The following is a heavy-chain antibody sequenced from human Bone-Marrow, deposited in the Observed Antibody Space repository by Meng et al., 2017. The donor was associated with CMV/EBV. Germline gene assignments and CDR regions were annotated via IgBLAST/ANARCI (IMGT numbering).Heavy chain of an antibody. CDR3: TRDMRKYYYGSGSYWGNWFDP. J-gene: IGHJ5*02. D-gene: IGHD3-10*01. CDR1: GFTFGDYA. Sequence: GESLKISCTASGFTFGDYAMMWVRQAPGKGLEWVSFIRSKSYGGTPEYAASVKGRFTISRDDSKSIAYLQMNSLKTEDTAVYYCTRDMRKYYYGSGSYWGNWFDPWGQGTRVTGSS. CDR2: IRSKSYGGTP. V-gene: IGHV3-49*04.